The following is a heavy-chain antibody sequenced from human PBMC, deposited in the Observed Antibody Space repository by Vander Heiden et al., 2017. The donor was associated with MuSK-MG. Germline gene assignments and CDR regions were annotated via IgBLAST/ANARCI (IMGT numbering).Heavy chain of an antibody. CDR1: GDTCTSYA. J-gene: IGHJ5*02. Sequence: QVQLVQSGAEVKKPGASVKVSCKASGDTCTSYAMHWVRQAPGQRLEWMGWINAGNGNTKYSQHFQGRVTITRDTSASTAYMELSSLRSEDTAVYYCARGQCELWFGAYRFDPWGQGPLGNVAS. CDR3: ARGQCELWFGAYRFDP. CDR2: INAGNGNT. V-gene: IGHV1-3*01. D-gene: IGHD3-10*01.